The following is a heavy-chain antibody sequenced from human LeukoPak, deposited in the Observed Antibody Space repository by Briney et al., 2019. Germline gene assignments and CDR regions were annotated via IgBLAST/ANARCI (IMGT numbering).Heavy chain of an antibody. CDR2: FDPEDGET. D-gene: IGHD4-17*01. CDR1: VHTLTELS. Sequence: ASVKVSCKVSVHTLTELSMHWVRQAPGKGLEWMGGFDPEDGETIYAQKFQGRVTMTEDTSTDTAYMELSSLRSEDTAVYYCATSYGDYVLFDYWGQGTLATVSS. J-gene: IGHJ4*02. CDR3: ATSYGDYVLFDY. V-gene: IGHV1-24*01.